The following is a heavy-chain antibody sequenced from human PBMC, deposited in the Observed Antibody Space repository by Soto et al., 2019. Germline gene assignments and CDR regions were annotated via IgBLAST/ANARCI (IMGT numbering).Heavy chain of an antibody. J-gene: IGHJ6*02. D-gene: IGHD1-26*01. CDR1: GYTFTGYY. V-gene: IGHV1-2*02. Sequence: ASVKVSCKASGYTFTGYYMHWVRQAPGQGLEWMGWINPNSGGTNYAQKFQGRVTMTRDTSISTAYMELSRLRSDDTAVYYCAIIRTYYPYYYYGMDVWGQGTTVTVSS. CDR2: INPNSGGT. CDR3: AIIRTYYPYYYYGMDV.